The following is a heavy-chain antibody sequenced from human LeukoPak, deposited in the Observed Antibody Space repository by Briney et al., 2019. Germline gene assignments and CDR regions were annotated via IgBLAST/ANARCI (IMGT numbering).Heavy chain of an antibody. D-gene: IGHD3-9*01. CDR1: GFTFSDYY. CDR2: ISSSGSTI. CDR3: ARAPDYGIFKWGGKAPRDY. V-gene: IGHV3-11*01. J-gene: IGHJ4*02. Sequence: GGSLRLSCAASGFTFSDYYMSWIRQAPGEGLEWVSYISSSGSTIYYADSVKGRFTISRDNAKNSLYLQMNSLRAEDTAVYYCARAPDYGIFKWGGKAPRDYWGQGTLVTVSS.